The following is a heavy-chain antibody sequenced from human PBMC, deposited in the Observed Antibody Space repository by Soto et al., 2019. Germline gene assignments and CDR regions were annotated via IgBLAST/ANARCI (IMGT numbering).Heavy chain of an antibody. Sequence: SETLSLTCTVSGGSISSYYWSWIRQPPGKGLEWIGYIYYSGSTNYNPSLKSRVTISVDTSKNQFSLKLSSVTAADTAVYYCARDLIAPGVVSTYYYYGMDVWGQGTTVTVSS. D-gene: IGHD3-3*01. CDR2: IYYSGST. J-gene: IGHJ6*02. CDR1: GGSISSYY. CDR3: ARDLIAPGVVSTYYYYGMDV. V-gene: IGHV4-59*01.